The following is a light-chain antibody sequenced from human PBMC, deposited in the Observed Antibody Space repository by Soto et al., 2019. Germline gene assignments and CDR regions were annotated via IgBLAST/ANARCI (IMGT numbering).Light chain of an antibody. J-gene: IGLJ1*01. Sequence: QSALTQPRSVSGSPGQSVTISCTGTSSDVGGYNYVSWYQHHPGKAPKLMIYDVTKRPSGVPDRFSGSKSGNTASLTISGLQAEDEADYYCSSYTSSRAYVFGIGTKVTVL. CDR3: SSYTSSRAYV. CDR2: DVT. V-gene: IGLV2-11*01. CDR1: SSDVGGYNY.